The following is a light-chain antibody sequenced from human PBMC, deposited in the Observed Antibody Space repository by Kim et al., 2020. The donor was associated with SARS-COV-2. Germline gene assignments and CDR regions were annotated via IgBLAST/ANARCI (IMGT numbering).Light chain of an antibody. CDR3: QSYDSNLSTYV. V-gene: IGLV1-40*01. CDR2: TNN. Sequence: TIACSGGSTNSGAGYDVHWYQQQPATAPTLVIYTNNSGPSGVPASLSGAKSGTSAALAITGRQAVDEADYYCQSYDSNLSTYVFGAGTKVTVL. J-gene: IGLJ1*01. CDR1: STNSGAGYD.